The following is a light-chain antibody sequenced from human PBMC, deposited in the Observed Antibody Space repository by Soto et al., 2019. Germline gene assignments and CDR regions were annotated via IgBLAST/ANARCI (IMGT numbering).Light chain of an antibody. Sequence: QSVLTQPPSVSGSPGYAVAISCTGTSSDVGSYNRVAWYQQSPGTAPKLMIYEVSNRPSGVPDRFSGSKSGNTASLTISGLQAEDEADYYCSSFTSSSTCVFGTGTKVTVL. CDR3: SSFTSSSTCV. CDR2: EVS. J-gene: IGLJ1*01. CDR1: SSDVGSYNR. V-gene: IGLV2-18*02.